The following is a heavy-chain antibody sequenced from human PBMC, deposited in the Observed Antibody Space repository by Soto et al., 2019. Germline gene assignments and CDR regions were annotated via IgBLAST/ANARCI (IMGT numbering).Heavy chain of an antibody. D-gene: IGHD3-3*01. CDR2: INGTGDKT. Sequence: EVQLLESGGGLVQPGGSLRLSCAASGFTFSSTLMTWVRQAPGKGLEWVSSINGTGDKTYYADSLKGRFSISRDNSQNTLYLQMNSLRAEDTAIYYCAKGAYYDFWSGYSAFDSWGQGTLVTVSS. V-gene: IGHV3-23*01. CDR1: GFTFSSTL. CDR3: AKGAYYDFWSGYSAFDS. J-gene: IGHJ4*02.